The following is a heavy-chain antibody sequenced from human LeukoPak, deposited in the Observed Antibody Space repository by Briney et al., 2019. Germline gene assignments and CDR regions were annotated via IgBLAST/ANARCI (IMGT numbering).Heavy chain of an antibody. CDR2: INPNSGGT. CDR3: ARGGGSGSYYEYYYYYYMDV. D-gene: IGHD3-10*01. CDR1: GYTFTGYY. J-gene: IGHJ6*03. V-gene: IGHV1-2*02. Sequence: ASVKVSCKASGYTFTGYYMHWVRQAPGQGLEWMGWINPNSGGTNYAQKFQGRVTMTRDTSISTAYMELSRLRSDDTAVYYCARGGGSGSYYEYYYYYYMDVWGKGATVTISS.